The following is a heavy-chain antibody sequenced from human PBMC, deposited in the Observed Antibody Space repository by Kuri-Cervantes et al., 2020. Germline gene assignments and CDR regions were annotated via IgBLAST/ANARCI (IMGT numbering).Heavy chain of an antibody. CDR3: ARDDDFWSAGMYYFDY. CDR2: INPSGGST. Sequence: ASVKVSCKASGYTFTSYYMHWVRQAPGQGLEWMGIINPSGGSTSYAQKFQGRVTMTRDTSTSTVYMELSSLRSEDTAVYYCARDDDFWSAGMYYFDYWGQGTLVTVSS. CDR1: GYTFTSYY. D-gene: IGHD3-3*01. V-gene: IGHV1-46*01. J-gene: IGHJ4*02.